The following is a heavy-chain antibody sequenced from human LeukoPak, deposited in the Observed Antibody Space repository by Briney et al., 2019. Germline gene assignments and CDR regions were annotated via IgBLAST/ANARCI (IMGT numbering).Heavy chain of an antibody. CDR3: ARTLFYDSSGSPYFDY. CDR2: IYYGGST. J-gene: IGHJ4*02. Sequence: SETLSLTCAVSGGSISSYYWSWIRQPPGKGLEWIVNIYYGGSTNYNPSLKSRVTISVDTSKNQFSLKLSSVTAADTAVYYCARTLFYDSSGSPYFDYWGQGTLVTVSS. CDR1: GGSISSYY. V-gene: IGHV4-59*01. D-gene: IGHD3-22*01.